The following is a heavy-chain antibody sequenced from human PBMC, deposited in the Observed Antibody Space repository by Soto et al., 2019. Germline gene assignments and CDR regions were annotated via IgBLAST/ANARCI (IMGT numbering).Heavy chain of an antibody. CDR2: ISKDGSTK. V-gene: IGHV3-30*18. J-gene: IGHJ4*02. D-gene: IGHD3-22*01. Sequence: PGGSLRLSCAAPGFTFSSYGMHWVRQAPGKGLEWVAVISKDGSTKYDADSVKGRFTISRDNSKNTLYLQMNSLRAEDTAVYYCAKETHSSGYGSYFDYWGQGTLVTVSS. CDR3: AKETHSSGYGSYFDY. CDR1: GFTFSSYG.